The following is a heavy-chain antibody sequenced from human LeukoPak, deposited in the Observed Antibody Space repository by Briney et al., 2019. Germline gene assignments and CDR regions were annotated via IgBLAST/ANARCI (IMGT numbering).Heavy chain of an antibody. Sequence: PGRCLRLSCAASGFTFTTYGMHWVRQAPGKGLEWVAIIWYDGSNKYYADSVKGRFTVSRDNSKNTLYLQMNSLRAEDTAVYYCAAGEPYVYWGQGTLVTVSS. CDR2: IWYDGSNK. V-gene: IGHV3-33*01. J-gene: IGHJ4*02. CDR1: GFTFTTYG. CDR3: AAGEPYVY. D-gene: IGHD1-14*01.